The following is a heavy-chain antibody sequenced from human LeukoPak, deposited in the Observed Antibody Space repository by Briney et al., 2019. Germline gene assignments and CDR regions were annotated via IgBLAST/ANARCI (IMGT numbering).Heavy chain of an antibody. D-gene: IGHD3-10*01. CDR3: ARTGYYYGSGSYSHDAFDI. V-gene: IGHV3-30-3*01. CDR1: GFTFSSYA. CDR2: ISYDGSNK. J-gene: IGHJ3*02. Sequence: GGSLRLSCAASGFTFSSYAMHWVRQAPGKGLEWVAVISYDGSNKYYADSVKGRFTISRDNSKNTLYLQMNSLRAEDTAVYYCARTGYYYGSGSYSHDAFDIWGQGTMVTVSS.